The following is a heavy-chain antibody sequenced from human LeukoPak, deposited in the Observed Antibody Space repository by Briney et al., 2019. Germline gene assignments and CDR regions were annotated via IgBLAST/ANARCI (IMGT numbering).Heavy chain of an antibody. CDR1: GFTFSSYT. J-gene: IGHJ4*02. CDR3: AKDPHGGGYLYYFDY. D-gene: IGHD3-22*01. Sequence: GGSLRLSCAASGFTFSSYTMNWVRQPPGKGLEWVSNIGTSSTTIYYADSVKGRFTISRDNAKNSLYLQMNSLRAEDTAVYYCAKDPHGGGYLYYFDYWGQGTLVTVSS. V-gene: IGHV3-48*01. CDR2: IGTSSTTI.